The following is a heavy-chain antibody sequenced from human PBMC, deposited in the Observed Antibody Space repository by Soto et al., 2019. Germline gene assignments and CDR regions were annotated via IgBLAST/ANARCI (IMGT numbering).Heavy chain of an antibody. CDR2: IIPIFGTA. CDR3: ARVVTVVKSFHYWYFDL. V-gene: IGHV1-69*12. J-gene: IGHJ2*01. Sequence: QVQLVQSGAEVKKPGSSVKVSCKASGGTFSSYAISWVRQAPGQGLEWMGGIIPIFGTANYAQKFQGRDTITADESTNTAYMELSSLRSEDSAVYYCARVVTVVKSFHYWYFDLWGRGTLVTVSS. CDR1: GGTFSSYA. D-gene: IGHD2-15*01.